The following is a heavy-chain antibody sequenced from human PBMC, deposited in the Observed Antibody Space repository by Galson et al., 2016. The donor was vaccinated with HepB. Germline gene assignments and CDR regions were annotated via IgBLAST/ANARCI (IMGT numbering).Heavy chain of an antibody. Sequence: SLRLSCAASGFTFSNYGMHWVRQTPGKGLEWVAIIWYDENKKFYTDSVKGRFTISRDNSKNTLYLQMNSLRDEDTVVYYCARDEPYYYAMDVWGKGTTVTVSS. CDR1: GFTFSNYG. V-gene: IGHV3-33*01. CDR3: ARDEPYYYAMDV. CDR2: IWYDENKK. J-gene: IGHJ6*04.